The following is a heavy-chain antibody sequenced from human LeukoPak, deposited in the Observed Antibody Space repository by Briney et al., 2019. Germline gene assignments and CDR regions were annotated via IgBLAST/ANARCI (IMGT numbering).Heavy chain of an antibody. J-gene: IGHJ6*03. CDR3: AKNYYDYVWGGEPYYYYYMDV. D-gene: IGHD3-16*01. V-gene: IGHV1-2*02. CDR2: INPNSGDT. CDR1: GYTFTDYY. Sequence: ASVKVSCKASGYTFTDYYMHWVRQAPGQGLEWMGWINPNSGDTYYAPKFQGRVTMTRDTSIRTAYIELSRLRSDDTAVYYCAKNYYDYVWGGEPYYYYYMDVWGKGTTVTVSS.